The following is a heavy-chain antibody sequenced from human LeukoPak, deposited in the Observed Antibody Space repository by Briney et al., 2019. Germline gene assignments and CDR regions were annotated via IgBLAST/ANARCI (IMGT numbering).Heavy chain of an antibody. CDR1: GDSVSSNSAA. V-gene: IGHV6-1*01. J-gene: IGHJ6*03. Sequence: SQTLSLTCAISGDSVSSNSAAWNWIRQSPSRGLEWLGRTYYRSKWYNDYAVSVKSRITINPDTSKNQFSLQLNSVTPEDTAVYYCAREIGSSWFVLSGDYYYMDVWGKGTTVTVSS. CDR2: TYYRSKWYN. CDR3: AREIGSSWFVLSGDYYYMDV. D-gene: IGHD6-13*01.